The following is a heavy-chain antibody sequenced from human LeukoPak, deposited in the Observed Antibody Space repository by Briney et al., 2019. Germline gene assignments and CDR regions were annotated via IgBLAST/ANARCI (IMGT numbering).Heavy chain of an antibody. Sequence: SETLSLTCTVSGGSFNTYYWSWIRQPPGKGLEWLGYIYYSGSTNYNPSLKSRVTISVDTSKNQFSLKLSSVTAADTAVYYCARDYLWGQGTLVTVSS. CDR2: IYYSGST. CDR3: ARDYL. V-gene: IGHV4-59*01. D-gene: IGHD3-16*02. J-gene: IGHJ4*02. CDR1: GGSFNTYY.